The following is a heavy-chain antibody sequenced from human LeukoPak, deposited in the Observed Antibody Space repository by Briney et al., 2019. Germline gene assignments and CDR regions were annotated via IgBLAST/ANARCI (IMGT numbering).Heavy chain of an antibody. V-gene: IGHV1-46*01. J-gene: IGHJ6*03. Sequence: ASVKVSCKASGYTFTSYYTHWVRQAPGQGLEWMGIINPSGGSTSYAQKFQGRVTMTRDMSTSTVYMELSSLRSEDTAVYYCAREGRVRDYYYYMDVWGKGTTVTVSS. CDR1: GYTFTSYY. CDR2: INPSGGST. CDR3: AREGRVRDYYYYMDV. D-gene: IGHD3-10*01.